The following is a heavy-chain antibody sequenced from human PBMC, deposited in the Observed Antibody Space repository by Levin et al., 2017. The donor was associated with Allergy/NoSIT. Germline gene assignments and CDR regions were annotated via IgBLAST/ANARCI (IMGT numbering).Heavy chain of an antibody. D-gene: IGHD5-12*01. CDR3: ARVKSGYDYFYFDY. CDR1: GYTFTVYY. Sequence: GESLNISCKASGYTFTVYYIHWVRQAPGQGLEWMGWINPKSGGTNYTQKFQGRVTLTTYTSISTVYMELRRLRSDDAAVYYCARVKSGYDYFYFDYWGLGTLVTVSP. CDR2: INPKSGGT. V-gene: IGHV1-2*02. J-gene: IGHJ4*02.